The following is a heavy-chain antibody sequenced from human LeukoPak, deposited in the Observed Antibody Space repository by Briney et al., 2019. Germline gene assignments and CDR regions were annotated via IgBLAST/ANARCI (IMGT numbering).Heavy chain of an antibody. Sequence: GGSLRLSCEASGFTFNTYSMNWVRQAPGKGLEWVSYISSSDSTIYYADSVKGRFTISRDNAKNSLYLQMNSLRAEDTAVYYCAELGITMIGGVWGKGTTVTISS. CDR3: AELGITMIGGV. CDR1: GFTFNTYS. CDR2: ISSSDSTI. J-gene: IGHJ6*04. D-gene: IGHD3-10*02. V-gene: IGHV3-48*04.